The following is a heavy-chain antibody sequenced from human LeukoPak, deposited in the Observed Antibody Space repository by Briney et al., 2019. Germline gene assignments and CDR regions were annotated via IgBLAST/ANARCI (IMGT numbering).Heavy chain of an antibody. CDR2: IYPGDSDT. CDR3: ARGRSGYSYGSRWFDP. V-gene: IGHV5-51*01. Sequence: GESLKISCKGSGYSFTSYWIGWVRQMPGKGLEWMGIIYPGDSDTRYSPSFQGQVTISADKSISTAYLQWSSLKASDTAMYYCARGRSGYSYGSRWFDPWGQGTLVTVSS. J-gene: IGHJ5*02. D-gene: IGHD5-18*01. CDR1: GYSFTSYW.